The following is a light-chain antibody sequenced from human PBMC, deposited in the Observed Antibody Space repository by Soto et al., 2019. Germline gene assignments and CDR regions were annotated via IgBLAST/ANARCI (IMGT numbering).Light chain of an antibody. Sequence: EILLTQSPATLSLSPGEKATLSCRDSQSVSSYLAWYQQKPGQAPRLLIYDVSHRATGIPARFSGSGSGTDFTLTISSLEPEDFAVYYCQQRSNWLITFGQGTRLEIK. V-gene: IGKV3-11*01. CDR1: QSVSSY. CDR2: DVS. J-gene: IGKJ5*01. CDR3: QQRSNWLIT.